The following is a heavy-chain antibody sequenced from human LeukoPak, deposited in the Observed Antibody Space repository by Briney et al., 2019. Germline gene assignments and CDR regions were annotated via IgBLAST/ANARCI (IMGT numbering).Heavy chain of an antibody. V-gene: IGHV3-30*03. D-gene: IGHD1-1*01. J-gene: IGHJ4*02. CDR3: TYIGY. CDR2: ISYDGSNK. Sequence: GGSLRLSCAASGFTFSSYGMHWVRQAPGKGLEGVAVISYDGSNKYYADSVKGRFTISRDNSKNTLYLQMNSLRAEDTAVYYCTYIGYWGQGTLVTVSS. CDR1: GFTFSSYG.